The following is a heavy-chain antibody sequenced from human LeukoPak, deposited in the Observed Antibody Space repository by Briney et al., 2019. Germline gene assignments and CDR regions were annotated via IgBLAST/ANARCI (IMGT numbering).Heavy chain of an antibody. V-gene: IGHV1-18*01. CDR3: ARAAYCSSTSCPDY. Sequence: ASVKVSCKASGYTFTSYGISWVRQAPGQGLEWVGWISAYNGNTNYAQKLQGRVTMTTDTSTSTAYMELRSLRSDDTAVYYCARAAYCSSTSCPDYWGQGTLVTVSS. J-gene: IGHJ4*02. D-gene: IGHD2-2*01. CDR1: GYTFTSYG. CDR2: ISAYNGNT.